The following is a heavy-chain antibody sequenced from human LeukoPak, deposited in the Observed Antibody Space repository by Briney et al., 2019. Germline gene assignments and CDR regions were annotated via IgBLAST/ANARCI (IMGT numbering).Heavy chain of an antibody. J-gene: IGHJ6*03. D-gene: IGHD3-3*01. V-gene: IGHV4-39*01. CDR1: GGSISSSSYY. CDR3: ARQDTSWSGYYTGYYYYYMDV. CDR2: IYYSGST. Sequence: SETLSLTCTVSGGSISSSSYYWGWIRQPPGEGLEWIGSIYYSGSTYYNPSLKSRVTISVDTSKNQFSLKLSSVTAADTAVYYCARQDTSWSGYYTGYYYYYMDVWGKGTTVTVSS.